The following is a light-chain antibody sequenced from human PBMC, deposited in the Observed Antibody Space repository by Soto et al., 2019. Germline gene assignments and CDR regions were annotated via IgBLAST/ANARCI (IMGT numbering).Light chain of an antibody. CDR1: QGISSY. V-gene: IGKV1-9*01. CDR3: QQHNSYPWT. Sequence: DIQLTQSPSFLSASVGDRVTITCRASQGISSYLAWYQQKPGKAPKLLIYAASTLQSGVPSRFSGSGSGTEFTLTISSLQPEDFATYYWQQHNSYPWTFGQGTKVEIK. J-gene: IGKJ1*01. CDR2: AAS.